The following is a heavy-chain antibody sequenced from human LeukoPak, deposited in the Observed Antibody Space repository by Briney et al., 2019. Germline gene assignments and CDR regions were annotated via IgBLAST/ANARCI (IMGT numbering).Heavy chain of an antibody. V-gene: IGHV7-4-1*02. Sequence: ASVKVSCKTSGYSFTSYGMNWVRQAPGQGLEWMGWINTNTGNPTYAQGFTGRFVLSVDTSVNTAFLEITSLKSEDTAVYYCARGNRPQRFYGSGSFDPWGQGTLVSVSS. J-gene: IGHJ5*02. CDR3: ARGNRPQRFYGSGSFDP. D-gene: IGHD3-10*01. CDR2: INTNTGNP. CDR1: GYSFTSYG.